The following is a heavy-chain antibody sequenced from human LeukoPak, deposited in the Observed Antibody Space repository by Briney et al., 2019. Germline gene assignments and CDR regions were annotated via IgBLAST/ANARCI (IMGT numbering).Heavy chain of an antibody. J-gene: IGHJ4*02. Sequence: SQTLTLTCAISGDSVSSNNCAWNWIRQSPSRGLEWLGRTYYRSKWYNDYAVSMKGGITINPDTSKNQFSLQLNSVTPEDTAVYYCARDLGNTGWYTFDYWGQGTLVTVSS. CDR1: GDSVSSNNCA. D-gene: IGHD6-19*01. CDR2: TYYRSKWYN. V-gene: IGHV6-1*01. CDR3: ARDLGNTGWYTFDY.